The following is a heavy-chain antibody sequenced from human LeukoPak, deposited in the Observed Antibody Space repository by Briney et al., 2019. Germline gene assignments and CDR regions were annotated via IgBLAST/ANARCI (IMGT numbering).Heavy chain of an antibody. CDR2: IFHSENA. CDR1: GGSISSGDFY. D-gene: IGHD3-10*01. V-gene: IGHV4-30-4*01. J-gene: IGHJ4*02. Sequence: SQTLSLTCTVSGGSISSGDFYWSWIRQTPGKGLEWLGYIFHSENAYYNPSLEGRATISVDTSKNQFSLRLTSVTAADTALYYCARDARFGELPHWGQGTLVTVSS. CDR3: ARDARFGELPH.